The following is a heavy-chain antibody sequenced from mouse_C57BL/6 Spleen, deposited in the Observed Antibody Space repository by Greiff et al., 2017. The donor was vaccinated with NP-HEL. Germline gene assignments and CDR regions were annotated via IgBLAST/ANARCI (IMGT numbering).Heavy chain of an antibody. CDR3: ARDEDFFAY. Sequence: DVQLQESGPELVKPGASVKISCKASGYSFTGYYMNWVKQSPEKSLEWIGEINPSTGGTTYNQKFKAKATLTVDKSSSTAYMQLKSLTSEDSAVYYGARDEDFFAYWGQGTLVTVSA. V-gene: IGHV1-42*01. CDR1: GYSFTGYY. J-gene: IGHJ3*01. CDR2: INPSTGGT.